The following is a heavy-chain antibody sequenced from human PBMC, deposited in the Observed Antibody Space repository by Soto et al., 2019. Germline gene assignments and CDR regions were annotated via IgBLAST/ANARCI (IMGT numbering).Heavy chain of an antibody. CDR2: INPGNGNT. Sequence: GASVKVSCKASGYTFTSYVIHWVRQAPGQRLEWMGWINPGNGNTQYSQKFQGRVTTTRDTSATTAYMELSSLRSEDTAVYYCTRDRCSGGVCYRALFDDWGQGTLVTVSS. CDR3: TRDRCSGGVCYRALFDD. V-gene: IGHV1-3*01. J-gene: IGHJ4*02. CDR1: GYTFTSYV. D-gene: IGHD2-15*01.